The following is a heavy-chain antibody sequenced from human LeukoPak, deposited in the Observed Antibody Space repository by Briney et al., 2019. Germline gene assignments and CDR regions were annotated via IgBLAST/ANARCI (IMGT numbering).Heavy chain of an antibody. V-gene: IGHV1-69*05. CDR1: GGTFSSYA. D-gene: IGHD2-2*01. Sequence: GASVKVSCKASGGTFSSYAISWVRQAPGQGLEWMGGIIPIFGTANYAQKFQGRVTITTDESTSTAYMELSSLRSEDTAVYYCARDKGPARYCSSTSCYAVFDHWGQGTLVTVSS. CDR2: IIPIFGTA. CDR3: ARDKGPARYCSSTSCYAVFDH. J-gene: IGHJ4*02.